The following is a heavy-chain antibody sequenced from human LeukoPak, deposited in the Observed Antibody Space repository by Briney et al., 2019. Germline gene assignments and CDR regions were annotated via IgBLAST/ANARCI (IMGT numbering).Heavy chain of an antibody. CDR3: AVTKSGYSYGSPSYYFDY. CDR2: IIPIFGTA. D-gene: IGHD5-18*01. Sequence: SSVKVSCKASGGTFSSYAISWVRQAPGQGLEWMGGIIPIFGTANYAQKFQGRVTITTDESTSTAYMELSSLRSEDTAVYYCAVTKSGYSYGSPSYYFDYWGRGTLVTVSS. CDR1: GGTFSSYA. V-gene: IGHV1-69*05. J-gene: IGHJ4*02.